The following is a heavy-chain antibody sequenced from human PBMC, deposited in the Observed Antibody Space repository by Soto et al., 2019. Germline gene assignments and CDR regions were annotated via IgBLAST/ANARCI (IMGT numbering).Heavy chain of an antibody. CDR3: ARDGRVSYDILTGYVT. V-gene: IGHV1-18*04. J-gene: IGHJ5*02. D-gene: IGHD3-9*01. CDR2: ISAYNGYT. CDR1: GYTFNNFG. Sequence: ASVKVSCKASGYTFNNFGISWVRQAPGQGLEWMGWISAYNGYTKYSQKFQGRLTMTTDTSTSTAHMELRSLRSDDTAVYYCARDGRVSYDILTGYVTWGQGTLVTVSS.